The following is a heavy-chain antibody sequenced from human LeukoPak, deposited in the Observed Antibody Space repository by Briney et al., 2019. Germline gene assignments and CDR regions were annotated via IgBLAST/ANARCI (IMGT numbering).Heavy chain of an antibody. Sequence: ASVKVSCKASGYTFTGYYMHWVRQAPGQGLEWMGWINPNSGGTNYAQKFQGRVTMTRDTSISTAYMELSRLRSDDTAVYYCARAGTNSGYSWFDPWGQGTLVTVSS. V-gene: IGHV1-2*02. J-gene: IGHJ5*02. CDR2: INPNSGGT. D-gene: IGHD1-7*01. CDR3: ARAGTNSGYSWFDP. CDR1: GYTFTGYY.